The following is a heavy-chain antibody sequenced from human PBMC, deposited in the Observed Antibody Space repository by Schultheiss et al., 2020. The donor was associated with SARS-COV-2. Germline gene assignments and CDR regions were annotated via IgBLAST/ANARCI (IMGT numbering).Heavy chain of an antibody. CDR2: INSDGSST. CDR3: AKAQVAEGIAAAGTYYYYGMDV. D-gene: IGHD6-13*01. V-gene: IGHV3-74*01. J-gene: IGHJ6*02. CDR1: GFTFSNAW. Sequence: GGSLRLSCAASGFTFSNAWMSWVRQAPGKGLVWVSRINSDGSSTSYADSVKGRFTISRDNSKNTLYLQMNSLRAEDTAVYYCAKAQVAEGIAAAGTYYYYGMDVWGQGTTVTVSS.